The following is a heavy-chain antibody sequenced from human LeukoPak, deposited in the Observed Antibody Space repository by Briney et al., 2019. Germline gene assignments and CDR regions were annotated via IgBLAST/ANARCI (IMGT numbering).Heavy chain of an antibody. Sequence: SETLSLTCAVSGGSISSGGYYWSWIRQPPGKGLEWIGYIYDSGSTYYNPSLKGRFTLSVERSKNRFFLKRSAVTAGATAVYYGARATDGPSGFLEWSPQSRQFDYWGQGTLVTVSS. CDR2: IYDSGST. CDR1: GGSISSGGYY. V-gene: IGHV4-30-2*01. CDR3: ARATDGPSGFLEWSPQSRQFDY. J-gene: IGHJ4*02. D-gene: IGHD3-3*01.